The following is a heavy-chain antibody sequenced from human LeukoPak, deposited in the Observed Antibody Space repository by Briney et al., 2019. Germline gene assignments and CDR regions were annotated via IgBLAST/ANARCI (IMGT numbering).Heavy chain of an antibody. CDR1: GGSFSGYY. V-gene: IGHV4-34*01. D-gene: IGHD5-18*01. CDR2: INHSGST. CDR3: ARGWIQLWSYYYYGMDV. J-gene: IGHJ6*02. Sequence: SETLPLTCAVYGGSFSGYYWSWIRQPPGKGLEWIGEINHSGSTNYNPSLKSRVTISVDTSKNQFPLKLSSVTAADTAVYYCARGWIQLWSYYYYGMDVWGQGTTVTVSS.